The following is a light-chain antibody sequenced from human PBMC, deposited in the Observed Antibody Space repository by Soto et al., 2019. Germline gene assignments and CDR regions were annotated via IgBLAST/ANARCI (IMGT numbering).Light chain of an antibody. CDR1: QGISSY. CDR2: AAS. CDR3: QQLDSYPFT. J-gene: IGKJ3*01. Sequence: IQLTQSPSSLSASVGDRVTITCRASQGISSYLALYQQKPGKAPKLLIYAASTLKSGVPTRFSGRGSGTDFTLTISSLQPGDFATYYCQQLDSYPFTFGPGTKVDIK. V-gene: IGKV1-9*01.